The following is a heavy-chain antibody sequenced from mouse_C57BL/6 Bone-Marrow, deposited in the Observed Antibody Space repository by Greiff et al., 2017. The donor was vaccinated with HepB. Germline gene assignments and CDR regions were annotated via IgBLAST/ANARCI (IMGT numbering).Heavy chain of an antibody. Sequence: EVKVEESGGGLVQPGGSMKLSCAASGFTFSDSWMDWVRQSPEKGLEWVAEIRNKANNHATYYAESVKGRFTISRDDSKSSVYLQMNSLRAEDTGIYYCTDSQFAYWGQGTLVTVSA. CDR3: TDSQFAY. CDR2: IRNKANNHAT. V-gene: IGHV6-6*01. J-gene: IGHJ3*01. CDR1: GFTFSDSW.